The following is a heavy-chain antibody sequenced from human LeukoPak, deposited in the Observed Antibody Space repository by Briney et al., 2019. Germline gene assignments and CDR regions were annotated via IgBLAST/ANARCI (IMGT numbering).Heavy chain of an antibody. CDR1: GYSFTSYW. CDR2: IYPGDSDT. CDR3: ARFPGGTVATRDYFDY. V-gene: IGHV5-51*01. Sequence: PGESLKISCKGSGYSFTSYWIGWVRQMPGKGLEWMGIIYPGDSDTRYSPSFQGQVTISADKSISTAYLQWSSLKASDTAMYYCARFPGGTVATRDYFDYWGQGTPVTVSS. J-gene: IGHJ4*02. D-gene: IGHD4-23*01.